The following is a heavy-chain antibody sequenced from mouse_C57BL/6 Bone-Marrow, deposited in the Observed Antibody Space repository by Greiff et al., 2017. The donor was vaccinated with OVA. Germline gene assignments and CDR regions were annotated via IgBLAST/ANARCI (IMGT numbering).Heavy chain of an antibody. J-gene: IGHJ2*01. CDR1: GFTLSDYY. D-gene: IGHD2-3*01. V-gene: IGHV5-12*01. CDR3: ARHDGYRYFDY. CDR2: ISNGGGST. Sequence: DVMLVESGGGLVQPGGSLKLSCAASGFTLSDYYMYWVRQTPEKRLEWVAYISNGGGSTYYPDTVKGRFTISRDNAKNTLYLQMSRLKSEDTAMYYCARHDGYRYFDYWGQGTTLTVSS.